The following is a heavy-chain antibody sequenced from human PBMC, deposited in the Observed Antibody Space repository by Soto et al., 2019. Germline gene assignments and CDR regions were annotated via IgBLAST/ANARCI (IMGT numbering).Heavy chain of an antibody. CDR1: GGSISSGDYY. V-gene: IGHV4-30-4*01. D-gene: IGHD3-16*02. J-gene: IGHJ4*02. CDR2: IYYSGST. Sequence: QVQLQESGPGLVKPSQTLSLTCTVSGGSISSGDYYWSWIRQPPGKGLEWIGYIYYSGSTYYNPSLKRRVTILVDPSKNHFSLKLSSVTAADTAVYYCARVGGYHPIDYWGQGTLVTVSS. CDR3: ARVGGYHPIDY.